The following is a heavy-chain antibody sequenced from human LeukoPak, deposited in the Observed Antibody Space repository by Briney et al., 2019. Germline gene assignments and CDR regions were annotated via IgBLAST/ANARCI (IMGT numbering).Heavy chain of an antibody. J-gene: IGHJ6*02. Sequence: KPWGSLRLSCAASGFTFSSYSMNWVRQAPGKGLEWVSSVSSSSSYIYYADSVKGRFTISRDNAKNSLYLQMNSLRAEDMAVYYCARGPVEIDYYYYVMDDWGQGTTVTVSS. CDR2: VSSSSSYI. CDR3: ARGPVEIDYYYYVMDD. D-gene: IGHD5-24*01. CDR1: GFTFSSYS. V-gene: IGHV3-21*01.